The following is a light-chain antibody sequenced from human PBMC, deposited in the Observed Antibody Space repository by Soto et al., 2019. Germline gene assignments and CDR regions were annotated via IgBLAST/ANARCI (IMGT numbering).Light chain of an antibody. J-gene: IGKJ5*01. Sequence: EIVMTQSPATLSVSPGERATLSCRASQSVSSNLAWYQQKPGQAPRLLIYGASSRAAGIPDRFSGSGSGTDFSLTIIRLEPEDFAVYYCQQYGTSPQTFGQGTRLEI. V-gene: IGKV3-20*01. CDR2: GAS. CDR3: QQYGTSPQT. CDR1: QSVSSN.